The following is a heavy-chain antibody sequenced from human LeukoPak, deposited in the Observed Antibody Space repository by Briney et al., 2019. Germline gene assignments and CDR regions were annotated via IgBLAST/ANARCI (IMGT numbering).Heavy chain of an antibody. CDR3: ARVLVVPAATYYYYYYMDV. D-gene: IGHD2-2*01. Sequence: ASVKVSCKASGYTFTNYYMHWVRQAPGQGLEWMGMINPSGGSTRYAQRFQGRVIMTRDASTSTVYMELSSLRSEDTAVYYCARVLVVPAATYYYYYYMDVWGKGTTVTVSS. CDR1: GYTFTNYY. J-gene: IGHJ6*03. CDR2: INPSGGST. V-gene: IGHV1-46*01.